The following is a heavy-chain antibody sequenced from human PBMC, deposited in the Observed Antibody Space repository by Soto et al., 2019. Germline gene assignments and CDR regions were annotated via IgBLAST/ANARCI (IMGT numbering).Heavy chain of an antibody. V-gene: IGHV1-69*05. CDR3: AAVGGTTSAFDY. CDR2: IIPIFGTA. CDR1: GGTFSSYS. J-gene: IGHJ4*02. Sequence: ASVKVSCKASGGTFSSYSINWVRQAPGQGLEWMGEIIPIFGTANYAQKFQGRVTITRDMSTSTAYMELSSLRSEDTAVYYCAAVGGTTSAFDYWGQGTLVTVSS. D-gene: IGHD1-26*01.